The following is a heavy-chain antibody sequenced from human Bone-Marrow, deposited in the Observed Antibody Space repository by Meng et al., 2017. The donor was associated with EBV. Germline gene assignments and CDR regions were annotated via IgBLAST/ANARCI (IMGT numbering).Heavy chain of an antibody. J-gene: IGHJ4*02. Sequence: HVRLQESCPGRVKPSETLSLTCVVSGVSVNSGTYHWSWIRQSPGKGLEWIGYIYDTGTTIYNPSLNSRVTILLETSKNQFSLRLHSVTTADTAVYYCAKSRSSTPGIVDDWGQGTLVTVSS. CDR1: GVSVNSGTYH. CDR2: IYDTGTT. V-gene: IGHV4-61*01. D-gene: IGHD3-10*01. CDR3: AKSRSSTPGIVDD.